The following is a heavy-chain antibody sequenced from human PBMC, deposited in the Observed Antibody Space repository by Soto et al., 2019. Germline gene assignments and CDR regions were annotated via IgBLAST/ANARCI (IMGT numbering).Heavy chain of an antibody. CDR3: AKDMKWGGMTTIHYFDS. Sequence: EVQLVESGGGLVQPGRSLRLSCVASGFTADDYAMHWVRQAPGKGLEWVSGISSNSDTIDYADPVKGRFTISRDNAKNSLFLQMNSLRPEDTALYYCAKDMKWGGMTTIHYFDSWGQGTLVTVSS. CDR1: GFTADDYA. D-gene: IGHD4-17*01. CDR2: ISSNSDTI. V-gene: IGHV3-9*02. J-gene: IGHJ4*02.